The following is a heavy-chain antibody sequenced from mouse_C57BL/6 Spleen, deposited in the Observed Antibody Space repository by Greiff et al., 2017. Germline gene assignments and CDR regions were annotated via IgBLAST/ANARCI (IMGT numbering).Heavy chain of an antibody. V-gene: IGHV1-82*01. Sequence: QVQLQQSGPELVKPGASVKISCKASGYAFSSSWMNWVKQRPGKGLEWIGRIYPGDGDTNYNGKFKGKATLTADKSSSTAYMQLSSLTSEDSAVYFCARWGTTVVATGYFDDWGQGTTLTVSS. D-gene: IGHD1-1*01. CDR2: IYPGDGDT. CDR1: GYAFSSSW. CDR3: ARWGTTVVATGYFDD. J-gene: IGHJ2*01.